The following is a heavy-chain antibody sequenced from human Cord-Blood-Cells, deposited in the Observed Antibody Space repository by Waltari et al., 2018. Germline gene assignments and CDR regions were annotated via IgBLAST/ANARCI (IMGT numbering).Heavy chain of an antibody. D-gene: IGHD3-10*01. Sequence: QVQLVQSGAEVKKPGASVKVSCKVSGYTLTELSMHRVRQAPGKGLEWMGGYDPEESETSYAKKSQARVTMTEYTSTGAAYRELSSLRSEYTAVYYCATAYYYGSGSYYNFDYWGQGTLVTVSS. CDR1: GYTLTELS. V-gene: IGHV1-24*01. CDR3: ATAYYYGSGSYYNFDY. CDR2: YDPEESET. J-gene: IGHJ4*02.